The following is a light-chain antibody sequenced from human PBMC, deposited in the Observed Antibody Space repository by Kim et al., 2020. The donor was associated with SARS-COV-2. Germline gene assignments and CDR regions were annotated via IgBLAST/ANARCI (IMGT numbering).Light chain of an antibody. V-gene: IGKV3-11*01. J-gene: IGKJ5*01. CDR2: DAS. CDR1: QSVSSY. CDR3: QQRSNWPPIT. Sequence: SPGERDTPACRASQSVSSYLAWYQQKPGQAPRLLIYDASNRATGIPARFSGSGSGTDFTLTISSLEPEDFAVYYCQQRSNWPPITFGQGTRLEIK.